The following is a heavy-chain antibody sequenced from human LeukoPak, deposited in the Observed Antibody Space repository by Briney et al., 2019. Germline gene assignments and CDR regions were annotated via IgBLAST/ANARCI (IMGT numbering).Heavy chain of an antibody. J-gene: IGHJ5*02. CDR3: ARDPRWLTPDCTSTSCYENYFDP. CDR2: IYHSGSA. Sequence: SETLSLTCGVSGYSISSGYQWAWIRQSPGRGREGIGSIYHSGSAHYNPSLKSRVTISVETSKNQFSLNMYSVTAADTAVYYCARDPRWLTPDCTSTSCYENYFDPWGQGTLVTVSS. D-gene: IGHD2-2*01. CDR1: GYSISSGYQ. V-gene: IGHV4-38-2*02.